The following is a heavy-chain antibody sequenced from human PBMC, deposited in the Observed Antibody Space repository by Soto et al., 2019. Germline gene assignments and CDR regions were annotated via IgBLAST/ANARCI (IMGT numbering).Heavy chain of an antibody. D-gene: IGHD6-13*01. CDR3: PKRPLTAAGFDY. CDR1: GFTFSNYA. Sequence: EVQLLESGGGLVQPGGSLRLSCAASGFTFSNYAMTWVRQAPGKGLEWVSVITGSGGGTYFVDSVKGRFTISRDNSKNTVYLQRNSLRAEDPAVYYCPKRPLTAAGFDYWGQGTLVTVSS. J-gene: IGHJ4*02. CDR2: ITGSGGGT. V-gene: IGHV3-23*01.